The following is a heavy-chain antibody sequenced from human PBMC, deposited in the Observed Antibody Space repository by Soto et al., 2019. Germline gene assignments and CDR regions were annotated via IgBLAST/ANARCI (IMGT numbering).Heavy chain of an antibody. D-gene: IGHD4-17*01. Sequence: GGSLRLSCAASGFTFSSYGMHWVRQAPGKGLEWVAVIWYDGSNKYYADSVKGRFTISRDNSKNTLYLQMNSLRAEDTAVYYCARDPGRPTVTTDVFEIWGQGTMVIVSS. J-gene: IGHJ3*02. CDR2: IWYDGSNK. V-gene: IGHV3-33*01. CDR3: ARDPGRPTVTTDVFEI. CDR1: GFTFSSYG.